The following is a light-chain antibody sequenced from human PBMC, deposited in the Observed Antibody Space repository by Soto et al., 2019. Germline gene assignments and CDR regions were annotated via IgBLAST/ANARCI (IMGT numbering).Light chain of an antibody. J-gene: IGLJ2*01. V-gene: IGLV2-14*01. CDR2: EVS. CDR3: TSYTVSPHLV. Sequence: QSALTQPASVSGSPGQSITISCTGSNSDVGAYNYVSWYQQHPGKAPKLIIYEVSNRPSGVSHRFSGSKSGNTASLTISGLQAEDEADYYCTSYTVSPHLVFGGGTKLTVL. CDR1: NSDVGAYNY.